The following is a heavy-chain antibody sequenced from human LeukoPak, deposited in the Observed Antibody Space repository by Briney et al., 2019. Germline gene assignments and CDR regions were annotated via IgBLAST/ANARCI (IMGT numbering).Heavy chain of an antibody. CDR1: GFTFSSYE. D-gene: IGHD1-7*01. CDR2: ISSSGSTI. J-gene: IGHJ6*02. CDR3: AREKTGTWVFSYYYGMDV. Sequence: GGSLKLSCAASGFTFSSYEMNWVRQAPGKGLEWVSYISSSGSTIYYADSVKGRFTISRDNAKNSLYPQMNSLRAEDTAVYYCAREKTGTWVFSYYYGMDVWDQGTTVTVSS. V-gene: IGHV3-48*03.